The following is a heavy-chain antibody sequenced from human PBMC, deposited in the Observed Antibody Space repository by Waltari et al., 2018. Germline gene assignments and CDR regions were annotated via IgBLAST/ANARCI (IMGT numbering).Heavy chain of an antibody. CDR2: INYGGSA. J-gene: IGHJ3*01. CDR1: GGSLSGSF. D-gene: IGHD3-16*01. CDR3: AKQLVDVWDGLGGFDV. V-gene: IGHV4-34*01. Sequence: QVQLQQWGAGLLRPSETLSLTCAVNGGSLSGSFWSWFRPAPGKGLEWIAEINYGGSANSNPSLESRVTISVDTAKNQIFLKMNSVTAADTGLYYCAKQLVDVWDGLGGFDVWGQGTMITVSS.